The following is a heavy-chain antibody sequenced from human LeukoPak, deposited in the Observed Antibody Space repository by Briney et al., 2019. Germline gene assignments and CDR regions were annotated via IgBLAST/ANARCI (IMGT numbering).Heavy chain of an antibody. CDR1: GGSFSGYY. CDR2: INHSGST. CDR3: ARGRIAARLGGGCFQH. Sequence: SETLSLTCAVYGGSFSGYYWGWIRQPPGKGLEWIGEINHSGSTNYYPSLKSRVTMSVDTSKNQFSLKLSSVTAADTAVYYCARGRIAARLGGGCFQHWGQGTLVTVSS. D-gene: IGHD6-6*01. V-gene: IGHV4-34*01. J-gene: IGHJ1*01.